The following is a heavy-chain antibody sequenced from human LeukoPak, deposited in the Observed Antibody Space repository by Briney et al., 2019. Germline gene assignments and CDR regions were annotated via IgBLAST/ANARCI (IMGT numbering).Heavy chain of an antibody. V-gene: IGHV3-23*01. CDR1: GFTFSSYE. Sequence: GGSLRLSCAASGFTFSSYEMNWVRQAPGKGLEWVSAISGSGGSTYYADSVKGRFTISRDNSKNTLYLQMNSLRAEDTAVYYCAKGYYDRPYYFDYWGQGTLVTVSS. CDR2: ISGSGGST. J-gene: IGHJ4*02. D-gene: IGHD3-22*01. CDR3: AKGYYDRPYYFDY.